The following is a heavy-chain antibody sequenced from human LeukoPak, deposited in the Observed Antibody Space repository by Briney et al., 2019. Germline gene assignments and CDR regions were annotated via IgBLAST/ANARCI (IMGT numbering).Heavy chain of an antibody. V-gene: IGHV3-33*01. Sequence: PGGSLRLSCAAPGFTFSSYGMHWVRQAPGKGLEWVAVIWYDGSNKYYADSVKGRFTISRDNSKNTLYLQMNSLRAEDTAVYYCARGRAAAGWFDYWGQGTLVTVSS. D-gene: IGHD6-13*01. J-gene: IGHJ4*02. CDR2: IWYDGSNK. CDR3: ARGRAAAGWFDY. CDR1: GFTFSSYG.